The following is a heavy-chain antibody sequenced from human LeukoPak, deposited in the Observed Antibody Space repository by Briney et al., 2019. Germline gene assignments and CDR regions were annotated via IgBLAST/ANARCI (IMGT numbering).Heavy chain of an antibody. V-gene: IGHV4-59*01. Sequence: PSETLSLTCTVPGGSISSYYRSWIRQPPGKGLEWIGYIYYSGSTNYNPSLKSRVTISVDTSKNQFSLKLSSVTAADTAVYYCARSVGSERDFDYWGQGTLVTVSS. CDR3: ARSVGSERDFDY. D-gene: IGHD1-26*01. CDR1: GGSISSYY. CDR2: IYYSGST. J-gene: IGHJ4*02.